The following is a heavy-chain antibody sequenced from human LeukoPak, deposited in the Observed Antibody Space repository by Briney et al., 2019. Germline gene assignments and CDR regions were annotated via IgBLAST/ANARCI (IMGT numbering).Heavy chain of an antibody. Sequence: GGSLRLSCAASGFTFSSFTMSWVRLVPGKGLEWVSTISGSGNTTFYADFVRGRFTTSRDNSKNTLDLQMNSLRVEDTAVYYCAKERALLWFGQFSRGCMDVWGQGTTVSVSS. CDR3: AKERALLWFGQFSRGCMDV. CDR1: GFTFSSFT. V-gene: IGHV3-23*01. D-gene: IGHD3-10*01. J-gene: IGHJ6*02. CDR2: ISGSGNTT.